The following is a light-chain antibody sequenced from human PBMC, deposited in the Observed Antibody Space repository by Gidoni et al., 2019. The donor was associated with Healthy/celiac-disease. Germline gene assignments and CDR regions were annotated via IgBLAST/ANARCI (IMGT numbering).Light chain of an antibody. CDR3: NSRDSSGNHRGV. J-gene: IGLJ2*01. CDR1: SLRSYY. Sequence: SSELTQDHAVSVALGQTVRLTCQGDSLRSYYASWYQQKPGQAPVLVIYGKNNRPSGIPDRFSGSSSGNTASLTITGAQAEDEADYYCNSRDSSGNHRGVFGGGTKLTVL. V-gene: IGLV3-19*01. CDR2: GKN.